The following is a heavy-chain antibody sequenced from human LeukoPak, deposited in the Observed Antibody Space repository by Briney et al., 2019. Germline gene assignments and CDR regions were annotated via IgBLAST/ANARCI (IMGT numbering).Heavy chain of an antibody. CDR1: GGTFSDYA. J-gene: IGHJ3*02. Sequence: GASVKVSCKASGGTFSDYALNWVRQAPGQGLEWMGWISAYNGNTNYAQKLQGRVTMTTDTSTSTAYMELRSLRSDDTAVYYCARVVDTMVRGVTLDAFDIWGQGAMVTVSS. CDR2: ISAYNGNT. CDR3: ARVVDTMVRGVTLDAFDI. D-gene: IGHD3-10*01. V-gene: IGHV1-18*01.